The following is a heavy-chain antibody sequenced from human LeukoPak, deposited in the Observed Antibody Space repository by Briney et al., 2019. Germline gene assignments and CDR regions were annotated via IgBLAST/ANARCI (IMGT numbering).Heavy chain of an antibody. D-gene: IGHD7-27*01. J-gene: IGHJ4*02. V-gene: IGHV1-2*02. Sequence: ASVTVSCKASGYTFTDHYIHWVRQAPGQGPEWMGWINLNTGDTGCAQKFQDRVTLTRDTSITTAYMEVGSLTSDDTAVYYCVGNPFMWAFDFWGQGTLVAVSS. CDR2: INLNTGDT. CDR3: VGNPFMWAFDF. CDR1: GYTFTDHY.